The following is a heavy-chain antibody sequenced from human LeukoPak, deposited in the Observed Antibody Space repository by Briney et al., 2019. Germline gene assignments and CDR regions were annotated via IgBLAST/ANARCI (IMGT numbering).Heavy chain of an antibody. CDR1: GNSVRSSSYY. J-gene: IGHJ1*01. V-gene: IGHV4-39*01. CDR3: ASRYYYDTRGYFLH. CDR2: IYYSGST. Sequence: SETLSLTCTVSGNSVRSSSYYWGWIRQSPEKGLEWFGSIYYSGSTYYSASFKSRVSISVDTSQNKFSLKLRSVTAADRAVYYCASRYYYDTRGYFLHWGQGTLVAVSS. D-gene: IGHD3-22*01.